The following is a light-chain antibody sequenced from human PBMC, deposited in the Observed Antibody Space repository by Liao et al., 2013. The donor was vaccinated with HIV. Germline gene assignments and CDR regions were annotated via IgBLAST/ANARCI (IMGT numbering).Light chain of an antibody. V-gene: IGLV3-21*01. J-gene: IGLJ2*01. CDR1: NIGSKS. CDR3: QVWDSSSDHVV. Sequence: SSVVTQPPSVSVAPGKTATVTCGGSNIGSKSVHWYQQKPGQAPLLVIYYDRDRPSGIPERFSGSNSGNTATLTISGVEAGDEADYYCQVWDSSSDHVVFGGGTKLTVL. CDR2: YDR.